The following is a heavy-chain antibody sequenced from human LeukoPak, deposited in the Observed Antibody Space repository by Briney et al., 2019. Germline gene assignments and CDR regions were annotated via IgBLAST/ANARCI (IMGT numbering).Heavy chain of an antibody. J-gene: IGHJ4*02. V-gene: IGHV1-18*01. CDR3: ARAYSGSYYYY. D-gene: IGHD1-26*01. CDR2: ISAYNGNT. Sequence: ASVKVSCKASGYTFTSYGISWVRQDPGQGLEWMGWISAYNGNTDYAQKFQGRVTMTTDTSTSTAYMEVRSLRSDDTAVYYCARAYSGSYYYYWGQGTLVTVSS. CDR1: GYTFTSYG.